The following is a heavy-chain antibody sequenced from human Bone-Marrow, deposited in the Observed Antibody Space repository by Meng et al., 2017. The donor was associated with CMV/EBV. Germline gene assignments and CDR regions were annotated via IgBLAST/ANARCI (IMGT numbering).Heavy chain of an antibody. CDR1: GFTFSSYG. J-gene: IGHJ4*02. V-gene: IGHV3-30*02. D-gene: IGHD3-3*01. CDR3: AKGGGLAYYDVWSGYPSFDY. Sequence: GESLKISCAASGFTFSSYGMHWVRQAPGKGLEWVSFIRYDGSNKYYADSVKGRFTISRDNSKNTLYLQMNSLRAEDTAVYYCAKGGGLAYYDVWSGYPSFDYWGQGTLVTVSS. CDR2: IRYDGSNK.